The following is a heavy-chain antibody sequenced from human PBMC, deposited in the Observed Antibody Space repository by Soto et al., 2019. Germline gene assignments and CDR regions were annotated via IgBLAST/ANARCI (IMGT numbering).Heavy chain of an antibody. V-gene: IGHV3-48*01. CDR3: ARADSGYAHGYYYYGMDV. D-gene: IGHD5-12*01. CDR1: GFTFSSYS. Sequence: EVQLVESGGGLVQPGGSLRLSCAASGFTFSSYSMNWVRQAPGKGLEWVSYISSSSSTIYYADSVKGRFTISRDNAKHSLYLQMNRLRAEDTAVYYCARADSGYAHGYYYYGMDVWGQGTTVTVSS. J-gene: IGHJ6*02. CDR2: ISSSSSTI.